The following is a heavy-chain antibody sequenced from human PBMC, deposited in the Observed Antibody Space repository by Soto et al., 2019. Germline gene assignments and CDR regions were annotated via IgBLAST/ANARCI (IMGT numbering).Heavy chain of an antibody. CDR3: ANGRYCSSTSCNHYYGMDV. J-gene: IGHJ6*02. V-gene: IGHV3-23*01. CDR2: ISGSGGST. D-gene: IGHD2-2*01. Sequence: GGSLRLSCAASGFTFSSYAMSWVRQAPGKGLEWVSAISGSGGSTYYADSVKGRFTISRDNSKNTLYLQMNSLRAEDTAVYYCANGRYCSSTSCNHYYGMDVWGQGTTVTVSS. CDR1: GFTFSSYA.